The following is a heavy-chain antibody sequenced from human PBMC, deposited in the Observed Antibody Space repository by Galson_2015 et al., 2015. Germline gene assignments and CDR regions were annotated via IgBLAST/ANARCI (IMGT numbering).Heavy chain of an antibody. J-gene: IGHJ4*02. Sequence: SVKVSCKASGYTFTSYAMHWVRQAPGQRLEWMGWINAGNGNTKYSQKFQGRVTITRDTSASTAYMELSSLRSEDTAVYYCASWDTAMVTGAGLDYWGQGTLVTVSS. CDR2: INAGNGNT. V-gene: IGHV1-3*01. CDR3: ASWDTAMVTGAGLDY. D-gene: IGHD5-18*01. CDR1: GYTFTSYA.